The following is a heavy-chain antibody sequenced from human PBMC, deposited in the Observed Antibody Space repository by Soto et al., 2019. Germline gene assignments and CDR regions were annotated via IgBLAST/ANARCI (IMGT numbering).Heavy chain of an antibody. D-gene: IGHD3-9*01. J-gene: IGHJ4*02. V-gene: IGHV3-23*01. CDR3: PQEGGSRDWLTVN. CDR1: GFTFTSYA. Sequence: EVQLLESGGDLVQPGGSLRLSCAASGFTFTSYAMSWIRQAPGKGLEWVSAITGGGDNTYYADSVKGRFTISRDNSKTTLYLQMNSLRAEDTAFYFCPQEGGSRDWLTVNWGQGTLVTVSS. CDR2: ITGGGDNT.